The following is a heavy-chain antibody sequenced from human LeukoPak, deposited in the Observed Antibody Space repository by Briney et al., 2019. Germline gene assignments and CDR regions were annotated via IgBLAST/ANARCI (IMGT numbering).Heavy chain of an antibody. D-gene: IGHD2/OR15-2a*01. J-gene: IGHJ6*02. Sequence: GESLKISCKGSGYRFTNYWIAWVCQMPGKGLEWMGIIYPGDSETRYSPSFQGQVTISADKSISTAYVQWSSLKASDTAMYYCGRLNTLNIGGMDVWGQGTTVTVSS. CDR1: GYRFTNYW. V-gene: IGHV5-51*01. CDR3: GRLNTLNIGGMDV. CDR2: IYPGDSET.